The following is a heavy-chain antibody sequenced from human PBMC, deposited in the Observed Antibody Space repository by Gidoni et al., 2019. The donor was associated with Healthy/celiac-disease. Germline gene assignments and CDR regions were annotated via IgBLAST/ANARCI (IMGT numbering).Heavy chain of an antibody. J-gene: IGHJ4*02. Sequence: EVQLVESGGGLVKPGRSLRLSCPASGFTFGDYHMSWFRRAPGKGREWLGFIRSKAYGGTTEYAASVKGRFTISRDDSKSIAYLQMNSLKTEDTAVYYCTRARDYYGSGSLHYFDYWGQGTLVTVSS. D-gene: IGHD3-10*01. V-gene: IGHV3-49*05. CDR2: IRSKAYGGTT. CDR3: TRARDYYGSGSLHYFDY. CDR1: GFTFGDYH.